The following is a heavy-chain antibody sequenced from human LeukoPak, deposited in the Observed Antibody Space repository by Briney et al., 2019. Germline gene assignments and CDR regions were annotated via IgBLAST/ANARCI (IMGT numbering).Heavy chain of an antibody. CDR1: GYTFTSYG. CDR2: ISAYNGNT. CDR3: ASQYYDSSGYFGD. D-gene: IGHD3-22*01. J-gene: IGHJ4*02. V-gene: IGHV1-18*01. Sequence: ASVKVSCKASGYTFTSYGISWVRQAPGQGLEWMGWISAYNGNTNYAQKFQGRVTITADESTSTAYMELSSLRSEDTAVYYCASQYYDSSGYFGDWGQGTLVTVSS.